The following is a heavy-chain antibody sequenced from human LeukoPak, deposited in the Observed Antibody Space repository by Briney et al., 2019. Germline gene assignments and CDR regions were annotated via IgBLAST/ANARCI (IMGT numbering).Heavy chain of an antibody. J-gene: IGHJ4*02. CDR2: IQYDGSSK. Sequence: PGGSLRLSCAASGFNFNYYGMHWARQAPGKGLEWVAFIQYDGSSKYYGDSVKGRFTVSRDNSENTLYLQMNTLRAEDTAVYYCAREDRSSWFGLSDYWGQGTLVTVSS. D-gene: IGHD6-13*01. CDR3: AREDRSSWFGLSDY. CDR1: GFNFNYYG. V-gene: IGHV3-30*02.